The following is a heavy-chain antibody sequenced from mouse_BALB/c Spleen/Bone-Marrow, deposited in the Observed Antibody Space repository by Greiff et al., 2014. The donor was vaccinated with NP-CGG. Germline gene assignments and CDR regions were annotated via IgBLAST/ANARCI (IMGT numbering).Heavy chain of an antibody. D-gene: IGHD2-3*01. CDR3: ARGDGYYVDFDY. J-gene: IGHJ2*01. V-gene: IGHV1S34*01. CDR1: GYSFTGYY. Sequence: LVKTGASVKISCKASGYSFTGYYTHWVKQSHGKSLEWIGYISCYNGATSCNQKFKGKATFTVDTSSSTAYMQFNSLTSEDSAVYYCARGDGYYVDFDYWGQGTTLTVSS. CDR2: ISCYNGAT.